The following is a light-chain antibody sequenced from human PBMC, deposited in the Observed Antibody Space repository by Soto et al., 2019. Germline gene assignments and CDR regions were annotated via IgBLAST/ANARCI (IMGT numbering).Light chain of an antibody. V-gene: IGKV4-1*01. CDR2: WAS. CDR1: QSVLYSSNNKNY. Sequence: DIVMTQSPDSLAVSLGERATINCKSSQSVLYSSNNKNYLAWYQQKPGQPPKLLIYWASTRESGVPDRFSGSGSGTDFTLTISSLQAEDVAVYYCQQYYRSPQTFDQGTKVEIK. J-gene: IGKJ1*01. CDR3: QQYYRSPQT.